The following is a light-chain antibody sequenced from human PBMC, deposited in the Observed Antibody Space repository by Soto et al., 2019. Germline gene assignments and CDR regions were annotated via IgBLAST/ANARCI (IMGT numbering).Light chain of an antibody. CDR2: SAS. CDR3: QQYNNWPPWT. J-gene: IGKJ1*01. CDR1: QSVSSN. V-gene: IGKV3-15*01. Sequence: EIVMTQSPATLSVSPGERATLSCRASQSVSSNLAWYQQKSGQAPRLLIYSASTRATSIPDRFSGSGSGTEFTLTINSLQSEDSAVYYCQQYNNWPPWTFGQGTKVDIK.